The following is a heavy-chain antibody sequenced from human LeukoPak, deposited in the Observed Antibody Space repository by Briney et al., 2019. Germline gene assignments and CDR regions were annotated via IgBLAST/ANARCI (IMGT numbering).Heavy chain of an antibody. CDR2: IYPDDSDT. D-gene: IGHD1/OR15-1a*01. V-gene: IGHV5-51*01. J-gene: IGHJ5*02. CDR1: GYSFTTYW. CDR3: ARRWKNRGNWFDP. Sequence: GESLKISCKAYGYSFTTYWLGWVRQMPGKGLEWMGNIYPDDSDTRYSPSFEGQVTISADKSISTAYLQWSSLKASDTAMYYCARRWKNRGNWFDPWGQGTLVTVSS.